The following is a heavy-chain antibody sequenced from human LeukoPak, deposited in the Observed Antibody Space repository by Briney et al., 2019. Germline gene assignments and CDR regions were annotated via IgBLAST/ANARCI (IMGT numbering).Heavy chain of an antibody. J-gene: IGHJ5*02. CDR2: IDPSDSDT. CDR1: GCSFTSYW. CDR3: ARHVNWRSGQSWFDP. D-gene: IGHD3-10*01. Sequence: GESLKISCKASGCSFTSYWISWVRQMPGEGLEWMGRIDPSDSDTNYSPPFQGHVTMSADKSISTAYLQWSSLKASDTAMYFCARHVNWRSGQSWFDPWGQGTLVTVSS. V-gene: IGHV5-10-1*01.